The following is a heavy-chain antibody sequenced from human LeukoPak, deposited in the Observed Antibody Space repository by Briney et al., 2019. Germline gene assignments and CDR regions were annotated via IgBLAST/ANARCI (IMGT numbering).Heavy chain of an antibody. CDR1: GFTFSSYG. V-gene: IGHV3-23*01. CDR2: IGGRDGST. CDR3: ARRVQYYFDY. Sequence: GGSLRLSCAASGFTFSSYGMSWVRQAPGKGLEWVSAIGGRDGSTYYADSVKGRFTISRDNSKNSLYLQMNSLRAEDTALYYCARRVQYYFDYWGQGTLVTVSS. J-gene: IGHJ4*02.